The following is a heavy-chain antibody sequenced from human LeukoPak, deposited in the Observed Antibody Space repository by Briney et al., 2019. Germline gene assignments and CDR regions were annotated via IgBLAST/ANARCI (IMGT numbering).Heavy chain of an antibody. D-gene: IGHD3-22*01. J-gene: IGHJ4*02. CDR1: GFTFSNHA. CDR3: AKDFYYYDSSGYSN. V-gene: IGHV3-23*01. Sequence: GGSLRLSCAASGFTFSNHAISWVRQAPGKGLEWVSAITGSGSSTYYADSVKGRFTISRDNSKNTLYLQMNSLRAEDTAVYYCAKDFYYYDSSGYSNWGQGTLVTVSS. CDR2: ITGSGSST.